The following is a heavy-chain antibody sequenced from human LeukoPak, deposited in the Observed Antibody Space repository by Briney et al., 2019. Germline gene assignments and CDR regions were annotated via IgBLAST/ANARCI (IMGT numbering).Heavy chain of an antibody. J-gene: IGHJ4*02. CDR2: ISGSGGST. D-gene: IGHD1-26*01. CDR3: AKDSGGYSPSYYFDY. CDR1: GFTFSSYA. V-gene: IGHV3-23*01. Sequence: GGSLRLSCAASGFTFSSYAMSWVRQAPGKGLEWVSAISGSGGSTYYADSVKGRFTISRDNSKNTLYLQMNSLRAEDTAVYYCAKDSGGYSPSYYFDYWGQGTWSPSPQ.